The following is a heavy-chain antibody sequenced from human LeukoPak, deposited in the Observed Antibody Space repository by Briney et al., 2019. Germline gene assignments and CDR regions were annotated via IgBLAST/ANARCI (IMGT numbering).Heavy chain of an antibody. J-gene: IGHJ6*03. Sequence: GGSLRVSCAASGFTFSSYWMHWVRQAPGKGLVWVSGMNSDGSRTSYADSVKGRFTISRDNAKNTLYLQMNSLRVEDTAVYYCARGGFPVHYYYMDVWGKGTTVTISS. D-gene: IGHD5-12*01. CDR3: ARGGFPVHYYYMDV. CDR2: MNSDGSRT. CDR1: GFTFSSYW. V-gene: IGHV3-74*01.